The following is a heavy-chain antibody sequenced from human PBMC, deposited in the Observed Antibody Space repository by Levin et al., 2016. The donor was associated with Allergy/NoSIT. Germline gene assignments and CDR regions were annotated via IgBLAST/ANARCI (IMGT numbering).Heavy chain of an antibody. CDR3: AREDSVRNYGMDI. CDR2: IHYGGNI. Sequence: SETLSLTCTVSGGSIRSDYYWSWIRQSPGKGLEWIGYIHYGGNIYYNPSLKSRVTISVDTSKNQFSLKVTSVTAADTAVYYCAREDSVRNYGMDIWGQGTTVTVSS. CDR1: GGSIRSDYY. V-gene: IGHV4-30-4*01. J-gene: IGHJ6*02. D-gene: IGHD5/OR15-5a*01.